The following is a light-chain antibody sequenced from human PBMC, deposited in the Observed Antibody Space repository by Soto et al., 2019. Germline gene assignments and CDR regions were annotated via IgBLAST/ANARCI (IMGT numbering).Light chain of an antibody. CDR2: LNSDGSH. V-gene: IGLV4-69*01. J-gene: IGLJ7*01. CDR3: QTLGTCIGAV. Sequence: QLVLTQSPSASASLGASVKLTCTLSSGHSSYAIAWHQQQPEKGPRYLMKLNSDGSHSKGDGIPDRFSGSSSGAERYLTISSRQSEDEADYYFQTLGTCIGAVLGGGTQLTVL. CDR1: SGHSSYA.